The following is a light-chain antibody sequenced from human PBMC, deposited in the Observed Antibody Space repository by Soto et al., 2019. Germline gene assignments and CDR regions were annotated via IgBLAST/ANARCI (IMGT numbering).Light chain of an antibody. Sequence: EIVMTQSPATLSVSPGETATLSCKTSQSVDSLLAWYQQKPGQAPRILIYRESTRTTGIKDRFSGSGSGTEFTLTINSLQSEDFAVYYCQKYNNWPITFGQGTRLEIK. V-gene: IGKV3-15*01. CDR1: QSVDSL. CDR2: RES. CDR3: QKYNNWPIT. J-gene: IGKJ5*01.